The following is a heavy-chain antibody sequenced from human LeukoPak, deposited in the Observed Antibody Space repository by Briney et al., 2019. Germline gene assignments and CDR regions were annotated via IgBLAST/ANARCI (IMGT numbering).Heavy chain of an antibody. V-gene: IGHV4-34*01. CDR3: ARDKYAHYFDY. Sequence: SETLSLTCAVYGGSFSGYYWSWIRQPPGKGLEWIGEINHSGRTNYNPSLKSRVTISVDTSKNQFSLKLSSVTAADTAVYYCARDKYAHYFDYWGQGTLVTVSS. J-gene: IGHJ4*02. CDR2: INHSGRT. CDR1: GGSFSGYY.